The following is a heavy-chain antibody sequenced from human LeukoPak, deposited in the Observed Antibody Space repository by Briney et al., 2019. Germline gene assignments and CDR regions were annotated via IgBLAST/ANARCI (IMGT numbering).Heavy chain of an antibody. CDR1: GFTFSSYA. J-gene: IGHJ4*02. D-gene: IGHD3-22*01. CDR2: ISGSGGST. V-gene: IGHV3-23*01. CDR3: AKDQGVHYYDSSGYLN. Sequence: QPGRSLRLSCAASGFTFSSYAMSWVRQAPGKGLEWVSAISGSGGSTYYADSVKGRFTISRDNSKNTLYLQMNSLRAEDTAVYYCAKDQGVHYYDSSGYLNWGQGTLVTVSS.